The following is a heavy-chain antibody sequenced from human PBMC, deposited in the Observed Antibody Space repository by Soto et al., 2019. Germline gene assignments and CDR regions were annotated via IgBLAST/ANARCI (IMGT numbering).Heavy chain of an antibody. J-gene: IGHJ4*02. CDR1: GFSLSSYGMG. V-gene: IGHV2-5*02. CDR2: IYCDDDK. CDR3: AHAGDYDLLTFDH. Sequence: QFTLKESGPTLVRPAQTLTLTCGFSGFSLSSYGMGVAWIRQPPGKALEWLALIYCDDDKRYSPSLKDRLAISKDTASNQVVLTITNMDPGDTATYFCAHAGDYDLLTFDHWGPGTLVTVSS. D-gene: IGHD4-17*01.